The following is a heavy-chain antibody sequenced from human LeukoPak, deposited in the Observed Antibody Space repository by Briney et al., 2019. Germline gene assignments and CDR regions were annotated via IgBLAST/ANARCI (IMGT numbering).Heavy chain of an antibody. CDR2: ISSGSTSL. V-gene: IGHV3-21*04. D-gene: IGHD3-10*01. CDR3: VNNLYGSGNYFVY. J-gene: IGHJ4*02. Sequence: AGSLRLSCAASGFTFSDYTMNWVSQAPGEGVEGVSCISSGSTSLYYADPVKGRFTISRDNAKNSLYLQMNSPRAEDTAVYHCVNNLYGSGNYFVYWGQGTLVTVSS. CDR1: GFTFSDYT.